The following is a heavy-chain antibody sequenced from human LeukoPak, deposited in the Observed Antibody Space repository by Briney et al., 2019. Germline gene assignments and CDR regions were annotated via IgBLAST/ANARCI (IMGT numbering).Heavy chain of an antibody. V-gene: IGHV4-61*02. CDR3: VTSYYYYYFYMDV. Sequence: SETLSLTCTVSGGSLNSGSHYWSWIRQPAGKGLEWIGRIYSSGSTNYNPSLKSRVTMSVDTSKNQFSLKLSSVTAADTAVYYCVTSYYYYYFYMDVWGRGTTVTVSS. CDR2: IYSSGST. CDR1: GGSLNSGSHY. J-gene: IGHJ6*03.